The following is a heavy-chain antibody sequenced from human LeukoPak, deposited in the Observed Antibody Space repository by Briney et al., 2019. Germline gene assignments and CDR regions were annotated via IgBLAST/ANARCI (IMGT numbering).Heavy chain of an antibody. J-gene: IGHJ4*02. D-gene: IGHD3-3*01. Sequence: PGRSLRLSCAASGFTFSRFGMHWVRQAPGKGLVWVSRINTDGSSTSYADSVKGRFTISRDNAMSTLYLQMNSLRAEDTAVYYCARPYSYYDFWDWGQGTLVTVSS. CDR2: INTDGSST. CDR1: GFTFSRFG. CDR3: ARPYSYYDFWD. V-gene: IGHV3-74*01.